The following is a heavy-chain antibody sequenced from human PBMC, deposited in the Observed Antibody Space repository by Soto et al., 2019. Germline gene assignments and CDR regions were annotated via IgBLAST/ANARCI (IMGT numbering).Heavy chain of an antibody. D-gene: IGHD2-15*01. CDR3: AKDANVNIVVVVDANGNWFDP. V-gene: IGHV3-23*01. J-gene: IGHJ5*02. CDR2: ISGSGGST. CDR1: GFTFSSYA. Sequence: PGGSLRLSCAASGFTFSSYAMSWVRQAPGKGLEWVSAISGSGGSTYYADSVKGRFTISRDNSKNTLYLQMNSLRAEDTAVYYCAKDANVNIVVVVDANGNWFDPWGQGTLVTVSS.